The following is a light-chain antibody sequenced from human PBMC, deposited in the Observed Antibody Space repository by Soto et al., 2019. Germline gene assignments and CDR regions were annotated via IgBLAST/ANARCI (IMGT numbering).Light chain of an antibody. V-gene: IGLV2-14*01. CDR3: YSYTTSSTYV. J-gene: IGLJ1*01. CDR2: DVS. Sequence: QSALTQPASVSGSPGQSITVSCAGTSSDVGGYEYVSWYQQHPAKAPKLMIYDVSSRPSGVSDRFSGSKSGNTASLTISGLQAEDEADYYCYSYTTSSTYVFGTVTKVTV. CDR1: SSDVGGYEY.